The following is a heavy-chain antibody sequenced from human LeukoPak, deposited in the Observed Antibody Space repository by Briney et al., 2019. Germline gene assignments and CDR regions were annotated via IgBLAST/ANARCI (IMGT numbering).Heavy chain of an antibody. J-gene: IGHJ6*03. V-gene: IGHV6-1*01. CDR3: AREIRVGARIYYSFMDV. D-gene: IGHD1-26*01. Sequence: SQTLSLTCAISGDSVSSNSAAWNWIRQSPSRGLEWLGRTYYRSKWYNYFAVSVKSRITINPATSKKQFSLQLNSVTPEDTAAYYCAREIRVGARIYYSFMDVCGKGTTVTISS. CDR1: GDSVSSNSAA. CDR2: TYYRSKWYN.